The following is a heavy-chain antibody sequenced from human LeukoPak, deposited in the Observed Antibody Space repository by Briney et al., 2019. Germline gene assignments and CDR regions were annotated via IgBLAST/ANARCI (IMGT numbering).Heavy chain of an antibody. CDR1: GGSFSGYY. D-gene: IGHD4-17*01. V-gene: IGHV4-34*01. CDR2: INHSGST. Sequence: SETVSLTCADYGGSFSGYYWSWIRQPPGKGLEWIGEINHSGSTNYNPSLKSRVTISVDTSKNQFSLKLSSVTAADTAVYYCARALTTVTTSTTFDYWGQGTLVTVSS. CDR3: ARALTTVTTSTTFDY. J-gene: IGHJ4*02.